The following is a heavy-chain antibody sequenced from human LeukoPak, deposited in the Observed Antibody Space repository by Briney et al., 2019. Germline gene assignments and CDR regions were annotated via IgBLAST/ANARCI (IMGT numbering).Heavy chain of an antibody. J-gene: IGHJ4*02. CDR3: ASLRSPGDFDY. Sequence: GESLKISCKGSGYSFTNYWIGWVRQMPGKGLEWMGTIYPGDSDTRYSPSFQGQVTISADKSISTAYLQWSSLRAEDTAVYYCASLRSPGDFDYWGQGTLVTVSS. CDR1: GYSFTNYW. D-gene: IGHD3-10*01. V-gene: IGHV5-51*01. CDR2: IYPGDSDT.